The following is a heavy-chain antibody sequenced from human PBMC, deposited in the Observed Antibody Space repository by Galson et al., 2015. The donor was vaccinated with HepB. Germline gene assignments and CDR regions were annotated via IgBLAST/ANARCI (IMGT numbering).Heavy chain of an antibody. CDR1: GFTFSYYT. Sequence: SLRLSCAASGFTFSYYTINWVRQAPGKGLEWVAVISNDGSNRYYADSVKGRFTISRNNSKNTLYMQTNSLRAEDTAVYYCASHIYWGQGTLVTVSS. V-gene: IGHV3-30*04. CDR3: ASHIY. CDR2: ISNDGSNR. J-gene: IGHJ4*02.